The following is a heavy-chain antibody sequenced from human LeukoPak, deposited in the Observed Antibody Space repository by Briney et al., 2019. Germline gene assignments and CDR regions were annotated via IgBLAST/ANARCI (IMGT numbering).Heavy chain of an antibody. D-gene: IGHD2-15*01. J-gene: IGHJ6*02. V-gene: IGHV7-4-1*02. CDR2: INTNTGNP. CDR3: AREIVVVVAATRGYYYGMDV. CDR1: GYTFTSYA. Sequence: GASVKVSCKASGYTFTSYAMNWVRQAPGQGLEWMGWINTNTGNPTYAQGFTGRFVFSLDTSVSTAYLQISSLKAEDTAVYYCAREIVVVVAATRGYYYGMDVWGQGTTVTVSS.